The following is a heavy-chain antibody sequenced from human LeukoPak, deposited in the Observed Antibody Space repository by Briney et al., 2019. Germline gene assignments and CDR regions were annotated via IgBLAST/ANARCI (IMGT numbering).Heavy chain of an antibody. J-gene: IGHJ4*02. Sequence: ASVKVSCKVSVYTLTELSMHWVRQAPGKGLEWMGGFDHEDGETIYAQKFQGRVTMTEDTSTDTAYMELSSLRSEDTAVYYCATWDVWGSYRSGGDYYFDYWGQGTLVTVSS. CDR1: VYTLTELS. CDR2: FDHEDGET. V-gene: IGHV1-24*01. CDR3: ATWDVWGSYRSGGDYYFDY. D-gene: IGHD3-16*02.